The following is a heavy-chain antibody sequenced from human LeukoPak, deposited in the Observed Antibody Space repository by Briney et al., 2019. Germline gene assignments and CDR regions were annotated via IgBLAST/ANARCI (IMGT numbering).Heavy chain of an antibody. CDR2: IYYSGST. CDR1: GGSISSSSYY. J-gene: IGHJ6*03. CDR3: ARGSRRSSYYYYYMDV. Sequence: SETLSLTCTVSGGSISSSSYYWGWLRQPPGKGLEWIGSIYYSGSTYYNPSLKSRVTISVDTSKNQFSLKLSSVTAADTAVYYCARGSRRSSYYYYYMDVWGKGTTVTVSS. V-gene: IGHV4-39*07. D-gene: IGHD2-2*01.